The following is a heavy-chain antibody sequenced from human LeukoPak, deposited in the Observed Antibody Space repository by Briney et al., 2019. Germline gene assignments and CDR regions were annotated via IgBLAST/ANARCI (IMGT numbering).Heavy chain of an antibody. V-gene: IGHV4-31*03. CDR1: GGSISGGGYY. J-gene: IGHJ3*02. CDR3: ARTSIAARRANAFDI. CDR2: IYYSGST. D-gene: IGHD6-6*01. Sequence: SQTLSLTCTVSGGSISGGGYYWSWIRQHPGKGLEWIGYIYYSGSTYYNPSLKSRVTISVGTSKNQFSLKLSSVTAADTAVYYCARTSIAARRANAFDIWGQGTMVTVSS.